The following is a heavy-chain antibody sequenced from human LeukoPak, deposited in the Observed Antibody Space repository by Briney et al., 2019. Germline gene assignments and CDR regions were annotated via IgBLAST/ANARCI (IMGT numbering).Heavy chain of an antibody. Sequence: ASVNVSCKASGYTFTSYGISWVRQAPGQGLEWMGWISAYNGNTNYAQKFQGRVTITRDTSASTAYMELSSLRSEDTAVYYCATITGTSYFDYWGQGTLVTVSS. CDR2: ISAYNGNT. D-gene: IGHD1-20*01. CDR3: ATITGTSYFDY. CDR1: GYTFTSYG. V-gene: IGHV1-18*01. J-gene: IGHJ4*02.